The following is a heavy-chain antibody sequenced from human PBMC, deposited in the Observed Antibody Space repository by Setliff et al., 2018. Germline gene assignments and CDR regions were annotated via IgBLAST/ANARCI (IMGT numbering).Heavy chain of an antibody. CDR3: ARELRSPIGVSDTFDI. D-gene: IGHD3-16*01. V-gene: IGHV1-69*13. J-gene: IGHJ3*02. Sequence: SVKVSCKSSGGTFSSSGITWVRQAPGQGLQWLGRFIPILGATNYAQNFQGRVTITADESTSTGYMELRSLRSDDTAVYYCARELRSPIGVSDTFDIWGQGTMVTVSS. CDR2: FIPILGAT. CDR1: GGTFSSSG.